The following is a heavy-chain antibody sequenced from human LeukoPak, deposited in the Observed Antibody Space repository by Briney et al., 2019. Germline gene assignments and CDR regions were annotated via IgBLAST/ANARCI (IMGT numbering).Heavy chain of an antibody. J-gene: IGHJ4*02. CDR2: INPNSGGT. CDR1: GYRFTGYY. V-gene: IGHV1-2*02. CDR3: ARDRRGYYDSGSYYPLI. D-gene: IGHD3-10*01. Sequence: ASVKVSCKASGYRFTGYYIHWARQAPGQGLEGMGWINPNSGGTNYAQKFQGRVTMTRDTSVSTAYMEVSRLRSDDTAVYFCARDRRGYYDSGSYYPLIWGQGTLVTVSS.